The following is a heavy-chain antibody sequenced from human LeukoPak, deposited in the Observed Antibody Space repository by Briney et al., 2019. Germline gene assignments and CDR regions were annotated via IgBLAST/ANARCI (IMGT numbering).Heavy chain of an antibody. D-gene: IGHD1-26*01. V-gene: IGHV4-39*01. CDR2: IYYSGST. J-gene: IGHJ4*02. CDR1: GGSISSSSYY. CDR3: ARHSGSLDY. Sequence: PSETLSLTCTVSGGSISSSSYYWGWIRQPPGKGLEWIGSIYYSGSTYYNPSLKSRVTISVDTSKNQFSLKLSSVTAADTAVYYCARHSGSLDYWGRGTLVTVSS.